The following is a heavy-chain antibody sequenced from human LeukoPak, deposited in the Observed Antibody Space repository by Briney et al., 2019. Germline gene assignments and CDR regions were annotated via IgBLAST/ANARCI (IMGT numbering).Heavy chain of an antibody. V-gene: IGHV3-21*01. CDR2: ITSTSTYI. CDR1: GFAFSTYS. Sequence: GGSLRLSCAASGFAFSTYSTTWVRQAPGKGLEWVSSITSTSTYIYYADSVMGRFTISRDNAKNSLYLQMNNLRAEDTAVYYCARDTTPSYSSGWYDAFDIWGQGTLVTVSS. D-gene: IGHD6-19*01. CDR3: ARDTTPSYSSGWYDAFDI. J-gene: IGHJ3*02.